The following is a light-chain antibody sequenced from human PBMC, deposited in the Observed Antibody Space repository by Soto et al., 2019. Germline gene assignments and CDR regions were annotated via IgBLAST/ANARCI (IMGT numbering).Light chain of an antibody. CDR2: SNN. CDR1: SSNIGSNT. V-gene: IGLV1-44*01. CDR3: AAWEDSLNGWV. J-gene: IGLJ7*01. Sequence: QPVLTQPPSASGTPGQRVTISCSGSSSNIGSNTVNWYQQLPGTAPKLLIYSNNQRPSGVPDRFSGSKSGTSASLAISGLQSEDEADYYCAAWEDSLNGWVFGGGTQLTVL.